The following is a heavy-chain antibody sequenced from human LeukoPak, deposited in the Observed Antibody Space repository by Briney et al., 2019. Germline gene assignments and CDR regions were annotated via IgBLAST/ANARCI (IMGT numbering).Heavy chain of an antibody. Sequence: GGSLRLSCAASGFTFSSYAMHWVRQAPGKGLEWVAVISYDGSNKYYADSVKGRFTISRDNSKNTLYLQMNSLRAEDTAVYYCARAYGDRAEYFQHWGQGTLVTVSS. V-gene: IGHV3-30-3*01. CDR2: ISYDGSNK. CDR3: ARAYGDRAEYFQH. CDR1: GFTFSSYA. J-gene: IGHJ1*01. D-gene: IGHD4-17*01.